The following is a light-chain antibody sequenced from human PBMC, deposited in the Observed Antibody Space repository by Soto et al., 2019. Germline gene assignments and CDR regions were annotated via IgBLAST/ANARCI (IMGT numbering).Light chain of an antibody. CDR3: ISYTTISTYV. CDR1: SSDVGGYNF. CDR2: DVT. J-gene: IGLJ1*01. Sequence: QSVLTQPPSVSGSPGQSIAISCTGTSSDVGGYNFVSWYQQQPGNAPQLILYDVTNRPAGVSDRFSGSKSGNTASLTISGLQADDEAYYCGISYTTISTYVFGTGTKLTVL. V-gene: IGLV2-14*01.